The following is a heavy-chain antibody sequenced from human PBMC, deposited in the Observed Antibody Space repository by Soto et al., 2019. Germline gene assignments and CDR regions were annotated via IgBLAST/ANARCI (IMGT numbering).Heavy chain of an antibody. D-gene: IGHD6-13*01. Sequence: QVQLQESGPRLVKPSQTLSLTCNVSGDYIRSGGYYWSGIRQRPGKDLEWIGYIYYTGSTFYNRSLRSRLSMSVVTSGNQFSLKLTSGTAADTAIYYCARDRWAAHNPRGLIDPWGQGIMVTVSA. CDR2: IYYTGST. CDR3: ARDRWAAHNPRGLIDP. J-gene: IGHJ5*02. CDR1: GDYIRSGGYY. V-gene: IGHV4-31*03.